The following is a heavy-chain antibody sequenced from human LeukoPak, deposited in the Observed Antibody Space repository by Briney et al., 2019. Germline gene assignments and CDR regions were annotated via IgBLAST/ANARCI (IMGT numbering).Heavy chain of an antibody. J-gene: IGHJ4*02. CDR1: GYTFTSYY. CDR3: SRQFGGAGKFIDY. V-gene: IGHV1-46*01. CDR2: INPSGGST. D-gene: IGHD3-16*01. Sequence: ASVKVSCKASGYTFTSYYMHWVRQAPGQGLEWMGIINPSGGSTSYAQKFQGRVTMTRDTSISTAYMELSRLTSDDTAVYYCSRQFGGAGKFIDYWGKGTLVTVSS.